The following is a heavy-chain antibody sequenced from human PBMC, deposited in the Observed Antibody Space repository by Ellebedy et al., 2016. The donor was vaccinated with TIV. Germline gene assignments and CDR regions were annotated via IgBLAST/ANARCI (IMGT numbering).Heavy chain of an antibody. CDR1: GYTFTSYG. Sequence: ASVKVSCXASGYTFTSYGISWVRQAPGQGLEWMGWISAYNGNTNYAQKLQGRVTMTTDTSTSTAYMELRSLRSDDTAVYYCARGYGSGAKGYYYYYGMDVWGQGTTVTVSS. CDR3: ARGYGSGAKGYYYYYGMDV. D-gene: IGHD3-10*01. CDR2: ISAYNGNT. V-gene: IGHV1-18*01. J-gene: IGHJ6*02.